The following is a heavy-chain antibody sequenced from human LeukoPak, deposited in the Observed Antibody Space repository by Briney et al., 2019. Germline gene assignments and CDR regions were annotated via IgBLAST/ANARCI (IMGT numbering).Heavy chain of an antibody. Sequence: ASVKVSCKASGYTFTSYGISWVRQAPGQGLEWMGWINPNSGGTNYAQKFQGRVTMTRDTSISTAYMELSRLRSDDTAVYYCASCAVAGHNWFDPWGQGTLVTVSS. CDR1: GYTFTSYG. D-gene: IGHD6-19*01. V-gene: IGHV1-2*02. CDR3: ASCAVAGHNWFDP. J-gene: IGHJ5*02. CDR2: INPNSGGT.